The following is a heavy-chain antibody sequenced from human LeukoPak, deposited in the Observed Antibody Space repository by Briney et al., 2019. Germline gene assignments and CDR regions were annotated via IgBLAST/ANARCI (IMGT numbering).Heavy chain of an antibody. J-gene: IGHJ6*02. V-gene: IGHV1-2*02. CDR2: INPNSGGT. D-gene: IGHD6-13*01. CDR3: ARDPPYSSSWSYRGLYYYYGMDV. CDR1: GYTFTGYY. Sequence: VASVKVSCKASGYTFTGYYMHWVRQAPGQGLEWMGWINPNSGGTNYAQKFQGRVTMTRDTSISTAYMELSRLRSDDTAVYYCARDPPYSSSWSYRGLYYYYGMDVWGQGTTVTVSS.